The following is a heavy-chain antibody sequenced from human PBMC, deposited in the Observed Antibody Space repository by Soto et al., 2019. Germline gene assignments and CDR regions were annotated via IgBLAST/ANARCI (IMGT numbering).Heavy chain of an antibody. D-gene: IGHD6-19*01. CDR1: GGTFSSYA. CDR2: IIPIFGTA. Sequence: SVKVSCKASGGTFSSYAISSVRQAPGQGLEWMGGIIPIFGTANYAQKFQGRVTITADESTSTAYMELSSLRPEDTAVYYCASSYSSGWEGLDYWGQGTLVTVSS. V-gene: IGHV1-69*13. J-gene: IGHJ4*02. CDR3: ASSYSSGWEGLDY.